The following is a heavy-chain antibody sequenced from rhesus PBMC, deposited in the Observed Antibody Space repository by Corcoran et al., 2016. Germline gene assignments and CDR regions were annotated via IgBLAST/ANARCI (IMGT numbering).Heavy chain of an antibody. CDR3: ARDRWGDYKSDY. D-gene: IGHD3-34*01. Sequence: QVQLQESGPGLVKPSETLSLTCAVSGGSISSSNWWSWIRQPPGKGLEWIGFISGSSGITYYNPSLKSRVTISTDTSKNQFSLKLSSVTAADTAVYYCARDRWGDYKSDYQGQGVLVTVSS. V-gene: IGHV4-65*01. CDR2: ISGSSGIT. CDR1: GGSISSSNW. J-gene: IGHJ4*01.